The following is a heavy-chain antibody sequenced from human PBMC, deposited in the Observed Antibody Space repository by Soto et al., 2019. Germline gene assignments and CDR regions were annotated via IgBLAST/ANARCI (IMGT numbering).Heavy chain of an antibody. CDR3: ARAPSYVWGTFHYTGAFDM. V-gene: IGHV3-33*01. Sequence: GGSLRLSCAGSLFSFNVHGMHWVRQSPGKGLEWVAVIWNDGSKTDYVDSVKGRFTVSRDNSKNTLFLQMSSLRAEDTAVYYCARAPSYVWGTFHYTGAFDMWGQGTMVTVSS. J-gene: IGHJ3*02. CDR2: IWNDGSKT. CDR1: LFSFNVHG. D-gene: IGHD3-16*02.